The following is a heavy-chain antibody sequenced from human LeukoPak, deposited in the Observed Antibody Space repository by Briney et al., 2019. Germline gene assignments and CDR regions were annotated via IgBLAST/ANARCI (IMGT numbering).Heavy chain of an antibody. CDR1: GFTFSSYS. J-gene: IGHJ6*02. V-gene: IGHV3-21*01. CDR2: ISSTSSYI. D-gene: IGHD3-10*01. Sequence: GGSLRLSCAASGFTFSSYSMNWVRQAPGKGLEWVSSISSTSSYIYYADSMKGRFTISRDNAKNSLYLQMNSLRAEDTAVYYCARALWSGPVYYGMDVWGQGTTVTVSS. CDR3: ARALWSGPVYYGMDV.